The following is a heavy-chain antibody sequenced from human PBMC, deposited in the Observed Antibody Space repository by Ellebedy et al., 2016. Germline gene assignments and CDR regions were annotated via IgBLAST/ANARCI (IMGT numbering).Heavy chain of an antibody. Sequence: SESLSLTCNVSGGSVSSDYWNWMRRPPGKGLEWIGYVFHTGTSNYNPSLKSRVTMSVDTSKSQISLRLTSVTAADTAVYYCAKWNVDWYAFDVWGQGTLVTVSS. D-gene: IGHD1-1*01. V-gene: IGHV4-59*02. CDR2: VFHTGTS. CDR3: AKWNVDWYAFDV. J-gene: IGHJ3*01. CDR1: GGSVSSDY.